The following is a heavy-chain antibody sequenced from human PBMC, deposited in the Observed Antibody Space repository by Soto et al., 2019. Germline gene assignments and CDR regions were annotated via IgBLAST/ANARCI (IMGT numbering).Heavy chain of an antibody. CDR1: GGSISSYY. CDR3: GGKNYDSSGYFDY. J-gene: IGHJ4*02. D-gene: IGHD3-22*01. Sequence: SETLSLTCTVSGGSISSYYWSWIRQPPGKGLEWIGYMYYSGSTNYNPSLKSRVTISVDTSKNQFSLKLSSVTAADTAVYYCGGKNYDSSGYFDYWGPGTLVTVST. V-gene: IGHV4-59*01. CDR2: MYYSGST.